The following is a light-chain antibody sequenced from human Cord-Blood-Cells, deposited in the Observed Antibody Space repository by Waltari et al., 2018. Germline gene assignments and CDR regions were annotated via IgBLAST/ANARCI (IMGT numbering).Light chain of an antibody. Sequence: QSALTQPASVSGSPGQSITISCTGTSSDVGGYNYVSWYQQHPAKAPKLMIYDVSNRPSGVSNRFSVSKSGNTASLTISGLQAEDEADYYCSSYTSSSTLVFGTGTKVTVL. CDR3: SSYTSSSTLV. V-gene: IGLV2-14*01. J-gene: IGLJ1*01. CDR2: DVS. CDR1: SSDVGGYNY.